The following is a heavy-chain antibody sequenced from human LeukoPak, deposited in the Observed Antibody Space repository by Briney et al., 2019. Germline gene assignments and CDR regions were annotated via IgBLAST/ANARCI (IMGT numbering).Heavy chain of an antibody. D-gene: IGHD4/OR15-4a*01. CDR3: ARGPIATEGPRRPNYFDP. J-gene: IGHJ5*02. CDR1: GYTFTDYY. V-gene: IGHV1-2*06. Sequence: ASVKVSCTASGYTFTDYYIHWVRQAPGQGLEWMGRINCKSGGTNYGQNFQGRVTMTRDTSISTAYRELSRLRSDDTAVYYCARGPIATEGPRRPNYFDPWGQGTLVTVSS. CDR2: INCKSGGT.